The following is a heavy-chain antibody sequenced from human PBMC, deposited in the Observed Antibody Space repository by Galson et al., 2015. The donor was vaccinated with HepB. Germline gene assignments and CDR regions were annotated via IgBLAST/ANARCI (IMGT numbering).Heavy chain of an antibody. D-gene: IGHD5-18*01. CDR2: ISYDGSNK. CDR3: AKVDTAMAKGVNFDY. CDR1: GFTFSSYG. V-gene: IGHV3-30*18. Sequence: LRLSCAASGFTFSSYGMHWVRQAPGKGLEWVAVISYDGSNKYYADSVKGRFTISRDNSKNTLYLQMNSLRAEDTAVYYCAKVDTAMAKGVNFDYWGQGTLVTVSS. J-gene: IGHJ4*02.